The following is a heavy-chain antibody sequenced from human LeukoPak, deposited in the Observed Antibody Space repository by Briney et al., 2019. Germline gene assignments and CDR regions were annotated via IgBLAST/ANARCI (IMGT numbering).Heavy chain of an antibody. Sequence: GGSLRLSCVGSGFTFSSYGMHWVRQAPGKGLEWMTLIWSDGANNFYADSVKGRFTISRDNSKNTLYLQMNDLRAEDTAVYYSATARNDRSAYLNYWGQGTLVTVSS. D-gene: IGHD3-22*01. J-gene: IGHJ4*02. CDR2: IWSDGANN. CDR1: GFTFSSYG. CDR3: ATARNDRSAYLNY. V-gene: IGHV3-33*01.